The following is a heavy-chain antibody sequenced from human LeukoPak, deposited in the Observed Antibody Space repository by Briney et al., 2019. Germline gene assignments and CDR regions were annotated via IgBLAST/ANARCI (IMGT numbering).Heavy chain of an antibody. V-gene: IGHV3-9*01. CDR2: ISWNSHSI. Sequence: PGGSLRLSFAASGFTFDDNAMHWVRQAPGKGLEWVSGISWNSHSIGYADSVKGRFTISRDNAKNSLYLQMNSLRADDTALYYCVKDWGSSGKGNFQHWGQGTLVTVSS. CDR3: VKDWGSSGKGNFQH. CDR1: GFTFDDNA. D-gene: IGHD6-19*01. J-gene: IGHJ1*01.